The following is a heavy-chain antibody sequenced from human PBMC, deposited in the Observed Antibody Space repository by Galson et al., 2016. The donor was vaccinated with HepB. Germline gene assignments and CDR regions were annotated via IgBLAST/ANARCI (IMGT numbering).Heavy chain of an antibody. V-gene: IGHV3-53*01. CDR2: IYSGRTT. J-gene: IGHJ4*02. D-gene: IGHD3-22*01. CDR1: GFSVSSNY. CDR3: ARGYDSSGFGAYYLEY. Sequence: SLRLSCAASGFSVSSNYMSWVRQAPGKGLEWVSVIYSGRTTYFADSVKGRFTISRDKSKNTLYFQMNSLRAEDTAVYYCARGYDSSGFGAYYLEYWGQGTLVTVSS.